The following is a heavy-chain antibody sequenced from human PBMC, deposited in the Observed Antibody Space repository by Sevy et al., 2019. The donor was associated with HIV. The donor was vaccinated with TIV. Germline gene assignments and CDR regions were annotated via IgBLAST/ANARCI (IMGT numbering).Heavy chain of an antibody. J-gene: IGHJ6*02. CDR1: NLTFEDYA. CDR2: ISWNGADI. Sequence: GGSLRLSCAASNLTFEDYAMHWVRRAPGKGLEWVSGISWNGADIGFAASVKGRFTISRDNAKSSVYLQINSLTPEDTGVYYCAKGQQLITQSGSYFYYGMNVWGQGTTVTVCS. CDR3: AKGQQLITQSGSYFYYGMNV. V-gene: IGHV3-9*01. D-gene: IGHD6-13*01.